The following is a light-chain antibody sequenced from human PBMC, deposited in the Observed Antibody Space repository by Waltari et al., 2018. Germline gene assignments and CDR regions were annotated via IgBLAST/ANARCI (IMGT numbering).Light chain of an antibody. CDR3: QQRSNWPRVT. CDR1: QSVSSY. Sequence: EIVLTQSPATLSLSPGERATICCRASQSVSSYLAWYQQKPGQAPRLLIYDASNRAAGIPARSIGSGSGTDFTLTISSLEPEDFAVYYCQQRSNWPRVTFGPGTKVDIK. V-gene: IGKV3-11*01. J-gene: IGKJ3*01. CDR2: DAS.